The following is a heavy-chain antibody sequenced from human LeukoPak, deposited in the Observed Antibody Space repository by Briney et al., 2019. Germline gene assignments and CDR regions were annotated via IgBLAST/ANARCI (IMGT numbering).Heavy chain of an antibody. J-gene: IGHJ6*02. Sequence: ASVKVSCKASGGTFSSYTISWVRQAPGQGLEWVGRIIPILGIASYAQKFQGRVTITADKSTSTAYMELSSLRSEDTAVYYCASLPSGGYYYYYGMDVWGQGTTVTVSS. CDR1: GGTFSSYT. D-gene: IGHD3-3*01. CDR3: ASLPSGGYYYYYGMDV. CDR2: IIPILGIA. V-gene: IGHV1-69*02.